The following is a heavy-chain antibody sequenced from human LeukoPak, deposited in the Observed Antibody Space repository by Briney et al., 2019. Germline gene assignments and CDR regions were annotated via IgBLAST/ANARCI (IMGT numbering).Heavy chain of an antibody. V-gene: IGHV3-23*01. CDR3: AKVRAYYYDSSGYYDAHFDY. Sequence: RSLRLSCAASGFTFSSYAMSWVRQAPGKGLEWVSAISGSGGSTYYADSVKGRFTISRDNSKNTLYLQMNSLRAEDTAGYYCAKVRAYYYDSSGYYDAHFDYWGQGTLVTVSS. CDR1: GFTFSSYA. CDR2: ISGSGGST. J-gene: IGHJ4*02. D-gene: IGHD3-22*01.